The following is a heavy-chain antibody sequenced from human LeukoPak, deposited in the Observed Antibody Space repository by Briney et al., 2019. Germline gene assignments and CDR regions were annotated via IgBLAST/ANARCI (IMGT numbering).Heavy chain of an antibody. J-gene: IGHJ3*02. CDR2: IYTSGST. D-gene: IGHD3-22*01. V-gene: IGHV4-4*07. CDR3: ARDDPAVDYYDSPPNSFDI. Sequence: PSETLSLTCTVSGGSISSYYWGWIRQPAGKGLEWIGRIYTSGSTNYNPSLKSRVTMSVDTSKNQFSLKLSSVTAADTAVYYCARDDPAVDYYDSPPNSFDIWGQGTMVTVSS. CDR1: GGSISSYY.